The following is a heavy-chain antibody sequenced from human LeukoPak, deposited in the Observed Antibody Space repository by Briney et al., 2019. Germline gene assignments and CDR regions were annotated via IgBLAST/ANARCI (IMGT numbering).Heavy chain of an antibody. D-gene: IGHD2-15*01. Sequence: GRSLRLSCAASGFTFDDYAMHWVRQVPGKGLEWVSGISWNSGSIVYADSVKGRFTISRDNAKNSLYLQMNSLRPEDTALYYCAKDHLQVVVIAASFDYWGQGTLVTVSS. CDR1: GFTFDDYA. CDR3: AKDHLQVVVIAASFDY. J-gene: IGHJ4*02. V-gene: IGHV3-9*01. CDR2: ISWNSGSI.